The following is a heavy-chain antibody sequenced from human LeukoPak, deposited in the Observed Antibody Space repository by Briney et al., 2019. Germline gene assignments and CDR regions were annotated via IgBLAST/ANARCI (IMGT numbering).Heavy chain of an antibody. V-gene: IGHV4-39*07. CDR3: ARDRSDLGDAFDI. CDR1: GGPISSSGYY. Sequence: SETLSLTCIVSGGPISSSGYYWGWIRQPPGKGLEWIGTIYYIGTTYYHPSLKSRVTVSVDTSKNQFSLKLNSVTAADTAVYYCARDRSDLGDAFDIWGQGTMVTVSS. CDR2: IYYIGTT. D-gene: IGHD3-16*01. J-gene: IGHJ3*02.